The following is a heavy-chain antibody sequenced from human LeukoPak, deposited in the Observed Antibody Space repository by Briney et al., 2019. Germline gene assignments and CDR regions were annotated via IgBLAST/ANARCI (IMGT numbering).Heavy chain of an antibody. D-gene: IGHD6-6*01. V-gene: IGHV1-8*01. CDR2: MNPNSGNT. J-gene: IGHJ4*02. CDR1: GYTFTSYD. Sequence: ASVTVSCKASGYTFTSYDINWVRQATGQGLEWMGWMNPNSGNTGYAQKFQGRVTMTRNTSISTAYMELSSLRSEDTAVYYCARGQMAGIAARRDFDYWGQGTLVTVSS. CDR3: ARGQMAGIAARRDFDY.